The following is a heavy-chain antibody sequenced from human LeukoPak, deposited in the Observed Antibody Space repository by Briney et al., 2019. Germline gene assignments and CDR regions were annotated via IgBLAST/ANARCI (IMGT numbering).Heavy chain of an antibody. V-gene: IGHV1-2*04. D-gene: IGHD2-15*01. Sequence: ASVKVSCKASGYTFTGYYMHWVRQAPGQGLEWMGWINPNSGGTNYAQKFQAWVTMTRDTSISTAYMGLSRLRSDDTAVYYCARDRCSGGSCHPTFDYWGQGTLVTVSS. J-gene: IGHJ4*02. CDR1: GYTFTGYY. CDR2: INPNSGGT. CDR3: ARDRCSGGSCHPTFDY.